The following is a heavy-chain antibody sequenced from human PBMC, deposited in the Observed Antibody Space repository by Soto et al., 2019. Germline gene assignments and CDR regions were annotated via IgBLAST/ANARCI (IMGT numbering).Heavy chain of an antibody. D-gene: IGHD3-22*01. J-gene: IGHJ4*02. CDR1: GGTFSSYA. CDR3: ARDVYDSSGYYYDFDY. CDR2: IIPIFGTA. V-gene: IGHV1-69*13. Sequence: SVKVSCKASGGTFSSYAISWVRQAPGQGLEWMGGIIPIFGTANYAQKSQGRVTITADESTSTAYMELSSLRSEDTAVYYCARDVYDSSGYYYDFDYWGQGTLVTVSS.